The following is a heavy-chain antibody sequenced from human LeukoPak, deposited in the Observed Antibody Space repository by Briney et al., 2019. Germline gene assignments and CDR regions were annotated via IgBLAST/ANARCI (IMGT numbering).Heavy chain of an antibody. CDR3: ARGRKYCSSTSCYYYYGMDV. Sequence: SETLSLTCAVYGGSFSGYYWSWIRQPPGKGLEWIGEINHSGSTNYNPSLKSRVTISVDTSKNQLSLKLSSVTAADTAVYYCARGRKYCSSTSCYYYYGMDVWGQGTTVTVSS. D-gene: IGHD2-2*01. CDR1: GGSFSGYY. CDR2: INHSGST. J-gene: IGHJ6*02. V-gene: IGHV4-34*01.